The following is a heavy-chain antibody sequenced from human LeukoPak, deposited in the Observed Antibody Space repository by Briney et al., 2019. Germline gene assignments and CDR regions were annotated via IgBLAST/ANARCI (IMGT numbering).Heavy chain of an antibody. CDR3: ARSDYCDY. J-gene: IGHJ4*02. V-gene: IGHV3-74*01. Sequence: PGGSLRLSCAASGFAFNAYWMHWVRQAPGKGLAWVSRTNSDGTITTYADSVKGRFTISRDNAKNTLYLQMSSLRAEDTAVYYCARSDYCDYWGQGTLVTVSS. CDR1: GFAFNAYW. CDR2: TNSDGTIT.